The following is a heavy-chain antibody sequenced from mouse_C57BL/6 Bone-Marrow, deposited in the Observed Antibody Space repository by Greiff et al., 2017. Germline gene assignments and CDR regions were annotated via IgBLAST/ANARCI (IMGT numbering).Heavy chain of an antibody. Sequence: EVKLVESGPGLVKPSQSLSLTCSVTGYSITSGYYWNWLRQFPGNKLEWMGYISYDGSNNYNPSLKNRISITRDTSKNQFFLKLNSVTTEDTATYYCARNRRFAYWGQGTLVTVSA. V-gene: IGHV3-6*01. CDR3: ARNRRFAY. CDR2: ISYDGSN. J-gene: IGHJ3*01. CDR1: GYSITSGYY.